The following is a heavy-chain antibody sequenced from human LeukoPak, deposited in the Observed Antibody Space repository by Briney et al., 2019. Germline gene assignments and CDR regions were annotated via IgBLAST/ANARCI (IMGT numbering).Heavy chain of an antibody. V-gene: IGHV4-59*01. Sequence: SETLSLTCSVSGGSISSNYWSWLRQPPGKGLEWIGTIYYSGSTNYNPSLKSRVTISVDTSKNQFSLKLSSVAAADTAVYYCARVQQQLLPFDYWGQGILVTVSS. J-gene: IGHJ4*02. D-gene: IGHD6-13*01. CDR2: IYYSGST. CDR3: ARVQQQLLPFDY. CDR1: GGSISSNY.